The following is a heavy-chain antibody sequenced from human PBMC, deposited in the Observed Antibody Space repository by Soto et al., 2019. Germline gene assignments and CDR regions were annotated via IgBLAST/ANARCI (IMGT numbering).Heavy chain of an antibody. CDR2: ISDDGRNK. D-gene: IGHD3-3*01. J-gene: IGHJ6*02. CDR1: GFTFSNYG. V-gene: IGHV3-30*18. CDR3: AKGGGIFWGGSAAEPYGRDV. Sequence: GGSLRLSCAASGFTFSNYGIHWVRQAPGKGPDWVAVISDDGRNKYYADSVRGRFTISRDNSKNTLSLQMNSLRPDDTAVYYCAKGGGIFWGGSAAEPYGRDVGGQGPTAPVPS.